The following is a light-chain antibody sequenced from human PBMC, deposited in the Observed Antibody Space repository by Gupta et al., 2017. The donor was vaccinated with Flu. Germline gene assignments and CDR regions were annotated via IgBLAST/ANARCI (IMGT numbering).Light chain of an antibody. J-gene: IGLJ1*01. CDR1: SSNIGSNT. CDR2: SNN. CDR3: AAWDDSLNGYV. V-gene: IGLV1-44*01. Sequence: QSVLTQPPSASGTPGQRVTISCSGSSSNIGSNTVNWYQQLPGTTPKLLIYSNNQRPSGVPDRFSGSKSGTSASPAISGLQSEDEADDYCAAWDDSLNGYVFGTGTKVTVL.